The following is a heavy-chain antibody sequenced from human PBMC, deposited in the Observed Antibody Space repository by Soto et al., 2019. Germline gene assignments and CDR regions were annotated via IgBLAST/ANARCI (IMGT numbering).Heavy chain of an antibody. CDR1: GGTFSSYA. V-gene: IGHV1-69*06. CDR3: ASDTSCYTQYCAFDI. Sequence: SVKVSCKASGGTFSSYAISWVRQAPGQGLEWMGGIIPIFGTANYAQKFQGRVTITADKSTSTAYMELSSLRSEDTAVYYCASDTSCYTQYCAFDIWGQGTMVTVSS. J-gene: IGHJ3*02. CDR2: IIPIFGTA. D-gene: IGHD2-2*02.